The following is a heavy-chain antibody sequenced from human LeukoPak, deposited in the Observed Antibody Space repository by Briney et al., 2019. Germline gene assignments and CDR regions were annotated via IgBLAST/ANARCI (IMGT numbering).Heavy chain of an antibody. CDR2: IYYSGNT. CDR1: GVSISSSNSY. Sequence: SETLSLTCTVSGVSISSSNSYWGWIRQPPGKGLEWIGSIYYSGNTYYNASLKSQVSISIDPSKNQFSLRLTSVPAADTAVYYCARQTGSGLFILPGGQGTLVTVSS. J-gene: IGHJ4*02. V-gene: IGHV4-39*01. D-gene: IGHD3/OR15-3a*01. CDR3: ARQTGSGLFILP.